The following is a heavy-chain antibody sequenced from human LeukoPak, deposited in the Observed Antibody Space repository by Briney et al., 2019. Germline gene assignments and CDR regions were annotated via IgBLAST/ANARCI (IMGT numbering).Heavy chain of an antibody. V-gene: IGHV3-30*18. CDR2: MSDDGSDI. J-gene: IGHJ4*02. Sequence: PGRSLRLSCAASGFTFSSYGMHWVRQAPGKGLEWVALMSDDGSDIFYADSVKGRFTISRDNSKNTLYLQMNSLRVEDTAVYYCAKRRGYYFDYWGQGTLVTVSS. CDR3: AKRRGYYFDY. CDR1: GFTFSSYG.